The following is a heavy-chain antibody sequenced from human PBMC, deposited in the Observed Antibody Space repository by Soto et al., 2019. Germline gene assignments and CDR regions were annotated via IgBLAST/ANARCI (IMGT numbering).Heavy chain of an antibody. CDR2: ISTYNGDT. CDR1: GYTFSTSG. V-gene: IGHV1-18*01. J-gene: IGHJ6*02. Sequence: QVQLVQSGAEVRKPGASVKVSCKASGYTFSTSGMSWLRQAHGQVLGWMGWISTYNGDTNDAPKFQDRVTMTSDKSTSTVYMELRSLRSDDTAVYYCARAGAAPYYYYGMDVWGQGTRVTVSS. CDR3: ARAGAAPYYYYGMDV. D-gene: IGHD2-15*01.